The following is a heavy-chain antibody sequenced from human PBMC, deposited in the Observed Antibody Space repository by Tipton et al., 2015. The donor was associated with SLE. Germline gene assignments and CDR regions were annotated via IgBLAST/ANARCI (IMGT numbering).Heavy chain of an antibody. V-gene: IGHV4-34*01. CDR3: ARESGDTGY. CDR1: GGSFSGYY. J-gene: IGHJ4*02. CDR2: INHSGST. D-gene: IGHD7-27*01. Sequence: TLSLTCTVYGGSFSGYYWSWIRQPPGKGLEWIGEINHSGSTNYNPSLKSRVTISVDTSKNQFSLKLSSVTAADTAVYYCARESGDTGYWGQGTLVTVSS.